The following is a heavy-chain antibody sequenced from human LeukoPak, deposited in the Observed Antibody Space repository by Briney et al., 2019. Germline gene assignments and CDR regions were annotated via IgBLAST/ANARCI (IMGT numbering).Heavy chain of an antibody. D-gene: IGHD1-26*01. CDR1: GYSISSGYY. CDR2: MYHSGST. CDR3: ARHRMGGSYYYYFDY. V-gene: IGHV4-38-2*02. J-gene: IGHJ4*02. Sequence: PSETLSLTCTVSGYSISSGYYWGWIRQPPGKGLEWIESMYHSGSTNCNPSLKSRVTISVDTSKNQFSLKLSSVAAADTAVYYCARHRMGGSYYYYFDYWGQGTLVTVSS.